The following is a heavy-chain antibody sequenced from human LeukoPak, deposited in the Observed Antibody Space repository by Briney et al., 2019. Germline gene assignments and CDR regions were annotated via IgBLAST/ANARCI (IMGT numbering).Heavy chain of an antibody. V-gene: IGHV3-23*01. CDR1: GFTFSSYA. J-gene: IGHJ4*02. Sequence: GGSLRLSCAASGFTFSSYAMSWVRQAPGKGLEWVSAISGSGGSTYYADSVKGRFTISRDNSKNTLYLQMNSLRAEDTAVYYCARDLYYDSGGYYFSLYWGQGTLVTVSS. CDR3: ARDLYYDSGGYYFSLY. D-gene: IGHD3-22*01. CDR2: ISGSGGST.